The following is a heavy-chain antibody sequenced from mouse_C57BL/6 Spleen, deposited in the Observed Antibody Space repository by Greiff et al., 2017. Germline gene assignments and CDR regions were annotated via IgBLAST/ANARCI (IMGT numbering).Heavy chain of an antibody. J-gene: IGHJ2*01. CDR2: IRSKSNNYAT. CDR3: VRGGYDYYSSSYYFDY. CDR1: GFSFNTYA. D-gene: IGHD1-1*01. V-gene: IGHV10-1*01. Sequence: EVQRVESGGGLVQPKGSLKLSCAASGFSFNTYAMNWVRQAPGKGLEWVARIRSKSNNYATYYADSVKDSFTISRDDSERMLYLQMNNLKTEVTAKYYCVRGGYDYYSSSYYFDYWGQGTTLTVSS.